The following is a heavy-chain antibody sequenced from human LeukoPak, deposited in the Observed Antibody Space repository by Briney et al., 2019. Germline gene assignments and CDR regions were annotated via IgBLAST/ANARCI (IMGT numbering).Heavy chain of an antibody. CDR3: ARASTTVPNLLDY. V-gene: IGHV3-74*01. CDR1: GFTFSSYW. D-gene: IGHD4-17*01. Sequence: PGGSLRLSCAASGFTFSSYWMHWVRHTPGKGLVRVLRIKGDGSDTLYADSVKGRFTISRDNSKNTLYLQTSSLGVDDTAVYYCARASTTVPNLLDYWGQGALVSVSS. CDR2: IKGDGSDT. J-gene: IGHJ4*02.